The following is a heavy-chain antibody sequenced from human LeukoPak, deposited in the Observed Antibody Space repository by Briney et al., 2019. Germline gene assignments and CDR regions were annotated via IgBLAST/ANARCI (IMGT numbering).Heavy chain of an antibody. V-gene: IGHV1-2*02. Sequence: ASVKVSCKASGYTFTGYYMHWVRQAPGQGLEWMGWINPNSGGTNYAQKFQGRVTMTRDTSINTAYMELNRLRSDDTAVYYCAREGDYSGNWFDPWGQGTLVTVSS. D-gene: IGHD3-10*01. CDR3: AREGDYSGNWFDP. CDR2: INPNSGGT. CDR1: GYTFTGYY. J-gene: IGHJ5*02.